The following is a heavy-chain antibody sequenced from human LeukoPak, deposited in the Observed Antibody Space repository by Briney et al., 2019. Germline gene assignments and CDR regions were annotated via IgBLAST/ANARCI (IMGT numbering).Heavy chain of an antibody. CDR3: ARGDFGGIPDY. CDR1: GYTFTNYG. J-gene: IGHJ4*02. Sequence: ASVEVSCKATGYTFTNYGINWVRQAPGQGLEWMGWISDYNGNTNCAQKVQGRVTMTTDTSATPAYMDLRSLKSHDTVMYYGARGDFGGIPDYGGRGTRVTVS. D-gene: IGHD3-10*01. CDR2: ISDYNGNT. V-gene: IGHV1-18*04.